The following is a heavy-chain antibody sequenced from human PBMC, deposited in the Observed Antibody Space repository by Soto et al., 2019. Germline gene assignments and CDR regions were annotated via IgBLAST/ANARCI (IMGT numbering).Heavy chain of an antibody. CDR2: IIPIFGTA. V-gene: IGHV1-69*13. Sequence: SVKVSCKASGGTFSSYAISWVRQAPGQGLEWMGGIIPIFGTANYAQKFQGRVTITADESTSTAYMELSSLRSEDTAVYYCAYTLAVVTNNGLAPWGQGTLVTVSS. CDR3: AYTLAVVTNNGLAP. CDR1: GGTFSSYA. D-gene: IGHD2-21*01. J-gene: IGHJ5*02.